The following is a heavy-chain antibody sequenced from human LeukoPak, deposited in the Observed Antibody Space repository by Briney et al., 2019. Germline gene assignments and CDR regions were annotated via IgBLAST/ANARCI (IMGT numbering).Heavy chain of an antibody. CDR1: GYSFTTYW. CDR3: ARHLGNWFDP. Sequence: GESLKISCKVSGYSFTTYWIGWVRQMPGKGLEWMGVIYPADSDTKSSPSFQGQVTMSVEKSISPAYLQWSSLKVSDTAMYYCARHLGNWFDPWGQGTLVTVSS. V-gene: IGHV5-51*01. D-gene: IGHD3-16*01. J-gene: IGHJ5*02. CDR2: IYPADSDT.